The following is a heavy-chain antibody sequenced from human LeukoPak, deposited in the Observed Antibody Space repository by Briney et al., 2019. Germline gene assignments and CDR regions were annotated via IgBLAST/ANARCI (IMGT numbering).Heavy chain of an antibody. CDR1: GGSISSYY. Sequence: PSETLSLTCTVSGGSISSYYWSWIRQPPGKGLEWIGSIYYSGSTYYNPSLKSRVTISVDTSKNQFSLKLSSVTAADTAVYYCARVTAADDAFDIWGQGTMVTVSS. V-gene: IGHV4-59*12. CDR3: ARVTAADDAFDI. D-gene: IGHD6-13*01. CDR2: IYYSGST. J-gene: IGHJ3*02.